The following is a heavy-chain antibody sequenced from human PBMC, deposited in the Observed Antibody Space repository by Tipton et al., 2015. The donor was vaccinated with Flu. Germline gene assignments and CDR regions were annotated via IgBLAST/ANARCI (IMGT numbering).Heavy chain of an antibody. D-gene: IGHD5-18*01. CDR3: TGGYGAAFDV. J-gene: IGHJ3*01. Sequence: QLVQSGGGLIQPGGSLRLSCAASGFSVSHNYMGWVRQAPGKGLQWVSLIYQNGDTFYADFVRGRLTISRDNSTNTLYLQINSLRAEDTALYYCTGGYGAAFDVWGRGTLVTVSS. CDR1: GFSVSHNY. CDR2: IYQNGDT. V-gene: IGHV3-53*01.